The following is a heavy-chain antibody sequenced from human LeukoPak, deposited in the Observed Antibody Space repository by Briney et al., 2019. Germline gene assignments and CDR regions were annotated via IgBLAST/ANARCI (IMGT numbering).Heavy chain of an antibody. CDR1: GFIFSTYG. Sequence: GGSLRLSCAGSGFIFSTYGMTWVRQAPGKGLEWVSAISGSGGSIYYADSVKGRFTISRDNSKNTLFLQMNSLRAEDTAVYYCAKDRGWFGGSLANFDDWGQGTLVTVSS. V-gene: IGHV3-23*01. CDR2: ISGSGGSI. J-gene: IGHJ4*02. CDR3: AKDRGWFGGSLANFDD. D-gene: IGHD3-10*01.